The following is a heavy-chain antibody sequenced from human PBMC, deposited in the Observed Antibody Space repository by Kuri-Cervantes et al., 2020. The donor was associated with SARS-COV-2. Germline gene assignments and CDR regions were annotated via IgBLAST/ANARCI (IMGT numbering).Heavy chain of an antibody. V-gene: IGHV4-61*02. CDR2: IYTSGST. CDR3: ATLTMVREGVGYYMDV. J-gene: IGHJ6*03. CDR1: GGSISSGSYY. D-gene: IGHD3-10*01. Sequence: LRLSCTVSGGSISSGSYYWSWIRQPAGKGLEWIGRIYTSGSTNYNPSLKSRVTISVDTSKNQFSLKLSSVTAADTAVYYCATLTMVREGVGYYMDVWGKGTTVTVSS.